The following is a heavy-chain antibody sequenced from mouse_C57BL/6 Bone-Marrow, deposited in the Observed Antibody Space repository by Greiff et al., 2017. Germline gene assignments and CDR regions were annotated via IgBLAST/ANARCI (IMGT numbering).Heavy chain of an antibody. CDR2: IWRGGST. J-gene: IGHJ1*03. D-gene: IGHD2-3*01. Sequence: QVQLQQSGPGLVQPSQSLSITCTVSGFSLTSYGVHWVRQSPGKGLEWLGVIWRGGSTDYNAAFMSRLSITKDNSKSPVFFKMNSLQADDTAIYYCAKSPSIYGYCDVWGTGTTVTVSS. CDR1: GFSLTSYG. CDR3: AKSPSIYGYCDV. V-gene: IGHV2-5*01.